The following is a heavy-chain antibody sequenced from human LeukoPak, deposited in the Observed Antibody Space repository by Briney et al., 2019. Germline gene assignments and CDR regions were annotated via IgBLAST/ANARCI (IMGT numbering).Heavy chain of an antibody. CDR1: GFTFSRYS. J-gene: IGHJ2*01. D-gene: IGHD2-21*01. Sequence: GGSLRLSCAASGFTFSRYSMSWVRQAPGQRLEWVSSISTSGNYIYYADSLKGRFTISRDNAKNSLFLQMNSLRAEDTAVYYCARGGDSILTDWYFDLWGRGTLVTVSS. CDR3: ARGGDSILTDWYFDL. V-gene: IGHV3-21*01. CDR2: ISTSGNYI.